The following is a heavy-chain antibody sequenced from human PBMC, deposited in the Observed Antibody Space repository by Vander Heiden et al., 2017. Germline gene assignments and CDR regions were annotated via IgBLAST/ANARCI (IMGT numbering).Heavy chain of an antibody. J-gene: IGHJ4*02. D-gene: IGHD3-22*01. Sequence: QVQLVESGGGLVRPGGSVRLSCAAAGFYFSDYYMSGIRQAPGKGLGWVSYIRSSGSTIYYADSVKGRFTISRDNAKNSLYLQMNSLRAEDTAVYYCASENPYYYDSSGYRFDYWGQGTLVTVSS. CDR2: IRSSGSTI. V-gene: IGHV3-11*01. CDR1: GFYFSDYY. CDR3: ASENPYYYDSSGYRFDY.